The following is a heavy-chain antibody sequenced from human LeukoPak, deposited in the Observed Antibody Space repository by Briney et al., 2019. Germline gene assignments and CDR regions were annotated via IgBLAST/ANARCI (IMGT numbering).Heavy chain of an antibody. CDR2: IYPGDSDT. CDR3: ARQAYGGNWGDAFDV. V-gene: IGHV5-51*01. CDR1: GYSFSTYF. J-gene: IGHJ3*01. Sequence: ESLKISCKGSGYSFSTYFIGWVRQMPGEGLEWMGIIYPGDSDTRYSPSFQGQVTISADKSISTTFLQWSSLKASDTAIYFCARQAYGGNWGDAFDVWGQGTMVTVSS. D-gene: IGHD2-21*01.